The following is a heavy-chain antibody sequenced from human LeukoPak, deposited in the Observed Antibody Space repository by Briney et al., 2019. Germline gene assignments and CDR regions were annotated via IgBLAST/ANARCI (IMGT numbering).Heavy chain of an antibody. J-gene: IGHJ4*02. CDR3: ARLGYGGGINNDY. Sequence: GRSLRLSCAASGFTFSSYAMHWVRQAPGKGLEWVAVISYDGSNKYYADSVKGRFTISRDNSKNTLYLQMNSLRAEDTAVYYCARLGYGGGINNDYWGQGTLVTASS. CDR1: GFTFSSYA. D-gene: IGHD4-23*01. CDR2: ISYDGSNK. V-gene: IGHV3-30-3*01.